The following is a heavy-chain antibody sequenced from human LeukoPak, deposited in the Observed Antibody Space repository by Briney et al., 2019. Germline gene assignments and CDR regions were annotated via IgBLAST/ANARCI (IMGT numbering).Heavy chain of an antibody. CDR1: VYTFTSYG. Sequence: ASVKVSCKASVYTFTSYGISWVRQAPGQGLEWMGWISAYNGNTNYAQKLQGRVTMTTDTSTSTAYMELRSLRSDDTAVYYCARGYCSSTSCPYGMDVWGQGTTVTVSS. CDR2: ISAYNGNT. V-gene: IGHV1-18*01. J-gene: IGHJ6*02. CDR3: ARGYCSSTSCPYGMDV. D-gene: IGHD2-2*01.